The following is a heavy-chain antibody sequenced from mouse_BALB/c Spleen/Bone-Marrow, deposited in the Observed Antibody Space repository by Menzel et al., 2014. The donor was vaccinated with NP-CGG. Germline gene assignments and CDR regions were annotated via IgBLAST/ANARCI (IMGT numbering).Heavy chain of an antibody. CDR3: ARFYYYGSSCWYFDV. D-gene: IGHD1-1*01. Sequence: EVKLMESGPELVKPGASVKIPCKASGYTFTDYNMDWVKQSHGKSLEWIGDINPNNGGTIYNQKFKGKATLTVDKSSSTAYMELRSLTSEDTAVYYCARFYYYGSSCWYFDVWGAGTTVTVSS. J-gene: IGHJ1*01. V-gene: IGHV1-18*01. CDR1: GYTFTDYN. CDR2: INPNNGGT.